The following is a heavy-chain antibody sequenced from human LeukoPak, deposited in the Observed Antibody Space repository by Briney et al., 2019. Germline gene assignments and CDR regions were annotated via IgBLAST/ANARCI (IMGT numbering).Heavy chain of an antibody. J-gene: IGHJ4*02. Sequence: GGSLRLSCAASGFTFSSYSMNWVRQAPGKGLEWISYISNDGSTIYYADSVKGRLTISRDNAENSLYLQMSSLRADDTALYYCARGRQFYDTSGYPGGFDSWGQGTLVTVSS. V-gene: IGHV3-48*01. CDR3: ARGRQFYDTSGYPGGFDS. D-gene: IGHD3-22*01. CDR1: GFTFSSYS. CDR2: ISNDGSTI.